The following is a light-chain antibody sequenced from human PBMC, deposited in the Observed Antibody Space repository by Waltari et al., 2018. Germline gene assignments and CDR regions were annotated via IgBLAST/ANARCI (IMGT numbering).Light chain of an antibody. Sequence: EIVLTQSPGTLSLSPGERATLSCRASQSVSSSYLAWYQQKPGQAPRLLIYGASNRATGIPDRFSGSGSGTDFTLTISRLEPEDFAVYYCQQYGSSPFGFGPGTKVDIK. CDR2: GAS. V-gene: IGKV3-20*01. CDR3: QQYGSSPFG. CDR1: QSVSSSY. J-gene: IGKJ3*01.